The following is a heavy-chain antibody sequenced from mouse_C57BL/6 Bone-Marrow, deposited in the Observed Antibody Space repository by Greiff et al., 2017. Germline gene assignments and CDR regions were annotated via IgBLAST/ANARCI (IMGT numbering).Heavy chain of an antibody. Sequence: VQLQQSGPELVKPGASVKISCKASGYAFSSSWMNWVKQRPGKGLEWIGRIYPGDGDTNYNGKFKGKATLTADKSSSTAYMQLSSLTSEDSAVYFCARGDSHPYWGQGTLVTVSA. CDR1: GYAFSSSW. J-gene: IGHJ3*01. CDR3: ARGDSHPY. D-gene: IGHD3-3*01. V-gene: IGHV1-82*01. CDR2: IYPGDGDT.